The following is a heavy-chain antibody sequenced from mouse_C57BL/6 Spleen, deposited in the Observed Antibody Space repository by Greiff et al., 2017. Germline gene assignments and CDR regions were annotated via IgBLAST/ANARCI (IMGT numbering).Heavy chain of an antibody. CDR2: ILPGSGST. Sequence: VQLQQSGAELMKPGASVKLSCKATGYTFTGYWIAWVKQRPGHGLEWIGEILPGSGSTNYNEKFKGKATFTADTSSNTAYMQLSSLTTDDSSIYYCARGRVYGGYLAWFAYWGQGTLVTVSA. V-gene: IGHV1-9*01. CDR3: ARGRVYGGYLAWFAY. CDR1: GYTFTGYW. J-gene: IGHJ3*01. D-gene: IGHD2-3*01.